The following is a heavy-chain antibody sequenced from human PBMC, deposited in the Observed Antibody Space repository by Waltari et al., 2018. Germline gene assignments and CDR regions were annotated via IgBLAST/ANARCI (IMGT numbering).Heavy chain of an antibody. V-gene: IGHV4-39*07. CDR1: DDSTRYSSDF. J-gene: IGHJ5*01. CDR3: ARGGYYYDTLGDS. D-gene: IGHD3-22*01. Sequence: LQLQESGPGLVKASETMSPHGTVSDDSTRYSSDFWGWIRQPPGKGLEWSGRVYISGATYYNPSLKGRVTMSLETSKNQFSLKLKSVTAADTAVYYCARGGYYYDTLGDSWGQGTLVTVSS. CDR2: VYISGAT.